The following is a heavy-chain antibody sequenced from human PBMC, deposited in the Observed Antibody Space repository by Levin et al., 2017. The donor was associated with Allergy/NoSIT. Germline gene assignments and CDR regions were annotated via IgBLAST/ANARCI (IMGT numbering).Heavy chain of an antibody. J-gene: IGHJ6*02. CDR2: IYPGDSDT. V-gene: IGHV5-51*01. CDR1: GYSFTSYW. Sequence: KVSCNGSGYSFTSYWIGWVRQMPGKGLEWMGIIYPGDSDTRYSPSFQGQVTISADKSISTAYLQWSSLKASDTAMYYCARQLVLANYYYYYGMDVWGQGTTVTVSS. D-gene: IGHD6-13*01. CDR3: ARQLVLANYYYYYGMDV.